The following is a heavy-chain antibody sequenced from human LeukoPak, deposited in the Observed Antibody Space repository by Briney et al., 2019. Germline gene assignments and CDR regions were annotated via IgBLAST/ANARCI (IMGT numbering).Heavy chain of an antibody. CDR1: GYTFTGYY. Sequence: VASVKVSCKASGYTFTGYYMHWVRQAPGQGLEWMGWINPNSGGTNYAQKFQGRVTMTRDTSISTAYMELSRLRSDDTAVYYCARAQNHYYGSGSYYNEFDYWGQGTLVTVSS. CDR3: ARAQNHYYGSGSYYNEFDY. CDR2: INPNSGGT. J-gene: IGHJ4*02. D-gene: IGHD3-10*01. V-gene: IGHV1-2*02.